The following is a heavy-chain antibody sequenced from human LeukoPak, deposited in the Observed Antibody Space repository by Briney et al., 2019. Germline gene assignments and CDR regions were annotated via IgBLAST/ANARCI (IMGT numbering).Heavy chain of an antibody. V-gene: IGHV1-69*13. CDR3: AGAAWESSSWYYFDD. CDR2: IIPIFGTA. CDR1: RGTLSSYA. J-gene: IGHJ4*02. Sequence: EASVKVSRKASRGTLSSYAISSVRPAPGQGLEWMGGIIPIFGTANYAQKFQGRVTLTADESTRTAYMELSSLRSEDTAVYYCAGAAWESSSWYYFDDWGQGTPVTVSS. D-gene: IGHD6-13*01.